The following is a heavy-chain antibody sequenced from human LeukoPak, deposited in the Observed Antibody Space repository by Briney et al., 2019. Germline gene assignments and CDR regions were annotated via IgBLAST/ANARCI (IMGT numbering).Heavy chain of an antibody. J-gene: IGHJ4*02. CDR1: GFTFSSSS. CDR2: ISSSSSTI. V-gene: IGHV3-48*02. D-gene: IGHD1-1*01. Sequence: GGSLRLSCAAPGFTFSSSSMNWVRQAPGKELEWVSYISSSSSTIYYADSVKGRFTISRDNAKNSLFLQMNSLRDEDTAVYYCARAGLTTYPPNFDYWGQGTLVTVSS. CDR3: ARAGLTTYPPNFDY.